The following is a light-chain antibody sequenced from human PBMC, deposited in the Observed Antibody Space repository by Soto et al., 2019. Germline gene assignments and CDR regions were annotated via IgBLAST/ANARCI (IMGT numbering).Light chain of an antibody. Sequence: QSALTQPAFVSGSPGQSITISCTGTRSDVGGYNYVSWYQQHPGKAPKLMIYDVSNRPSGISNRFSGSKSGNTASLTISGLQTEDEADYYCSSYTRSSSTLVVFGGGTKLTVL. CDR3: SSYTRSSSTLVV. CDR1: RSDVGGYNY. V-gene: IGLV2-14*01. J-gene: IGLJ2*01. CDR2: DVS.